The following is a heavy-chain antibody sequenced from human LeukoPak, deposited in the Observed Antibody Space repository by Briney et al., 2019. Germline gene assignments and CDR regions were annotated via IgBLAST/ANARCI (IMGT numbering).Heavy chain of an antibody. D-gene: IGHD3-10*01. CDR3: ARDTYYTSGTYYIDYFDS. J-gene: IGHJ4*02. Sequence: SETLSLTCTVSGGSMSSHYWSWVRQPPGKALEWIGYISHGGQTLSNPSLSSRVTISVDTSNNQFSLKLTSVTAADTAVNFCARDTYYTSGTYYIDYFDSWGQGALVTVSS. CDR1: GGSMSSHY. CDR2: ISHGGQT. V-gene: IGHV4-59*11.